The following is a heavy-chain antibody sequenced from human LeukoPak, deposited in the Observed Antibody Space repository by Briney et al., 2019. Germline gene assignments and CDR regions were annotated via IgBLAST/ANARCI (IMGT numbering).Heavy chain of an antibody. D-gene: IGHD2-21*02. CDR2: MNPNSGNT. V-gene: IGHV1-8*01. CDR3: ARGALVVVTAPYYYYYMDV. J-gene: IGHJ6*03. CDR1: GYTFTSYD. Sequence: GASVKVSCKASGYTFTSYDINWVRQATGQGLEWMGWMNPNSGNTGYAQKFQGRVTMTRNTSISTAYMELSSLRSEDTAVYYCARGALVVVTAPYYYYYMDVWGKGTTVTVSS.